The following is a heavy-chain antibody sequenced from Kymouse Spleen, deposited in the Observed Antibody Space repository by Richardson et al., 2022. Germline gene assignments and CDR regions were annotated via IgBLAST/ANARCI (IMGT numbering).Heavy chain of an antibody. CDR3: AREGIVATNFDY. J-gene: IGHJ4*02. V-gene: IGHV4-61*01. Sequence: QVQLQESGPGLVKPSETLSLTCTVSGGSVSSGSYYWSWIRQPPGKGLEWIGYIYYSGSTNYNPSLKSRVTISVDTSKNQFSLKLSSVTAADTAVYYCAREGIVATNFDYWGQGTLVTVSS. CDR2: IYYSGST. CDR1: GGSVSSGSYY. D-gene: IGHD5-12*01.